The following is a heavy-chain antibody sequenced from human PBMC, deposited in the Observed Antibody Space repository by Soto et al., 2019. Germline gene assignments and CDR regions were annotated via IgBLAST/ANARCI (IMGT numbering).Heavy chain of an antibody. CDR1: GYTFTSYA. V-gene: IGHV1-3*01. D-gene: IGHD3-16*02. J-gene: IGHJ3*02. CDR3: ASEYLGELSFYRYGYISGRAFDI. CDR2: INAGNGNT. Sequence: QVQLVQSGAEVKKPGASVKVSCKASGYTFTSYAMHWVRQAPGQRLEWMGWINAGNGNTKYSQKFQGRVTITRDTSASTAYMELSSLRSEDTAVYYCASEYLGELSFYRYGYISGRAFDIWGQGTMVTVSS.